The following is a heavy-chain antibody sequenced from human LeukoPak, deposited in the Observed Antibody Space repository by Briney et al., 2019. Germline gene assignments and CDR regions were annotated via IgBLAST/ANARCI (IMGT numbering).Heavy chain of an antibody. CDR2: ISAYNGNT. V-gene: IGHV1-18*01. J-gene: IGHJ6*02. CDR3: ARLDSSSWWYYYYGMDV. Sequence: ASVKVSCKASGYTFTSYGISLVRQAPGQGLEWMGWISAYNGNTNYAQKLQGRVTMTTDTSTSTAYMELRSLRSDGTAVYYCARLDSSSWWYYYYGMDVWGQGTTVIVSS. CDR1: GYTFTSYG. D-gene: IGHD6-13*01.